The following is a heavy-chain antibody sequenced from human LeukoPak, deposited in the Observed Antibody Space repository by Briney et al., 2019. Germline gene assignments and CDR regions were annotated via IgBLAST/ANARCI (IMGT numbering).Heavy chain of an antibody. CDR2: TKQDETEK. CDR3: AGPRFDP. Sequence: GGSLRLSCAASGFTFSSSWMSWVRQAPGKGLEWVANTKQDETEKYYVDSVKGRFTISRDNAKNSLYLQMDSLRAEDTAVYYCAGPRFDPWGQGTLVTVSS. V-gene: IGHV3-7*03. J-gene: IGHJ5*02. CDR1: GFTFSSSW.